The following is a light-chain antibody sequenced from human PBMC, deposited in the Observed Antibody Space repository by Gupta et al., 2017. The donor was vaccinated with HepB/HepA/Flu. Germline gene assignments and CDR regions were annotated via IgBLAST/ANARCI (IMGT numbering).Light chain of an antibody. CDR3: QQYDNLPRT. J-gene: IGKJ2*01. CDR1: QDISNY. Sequence: DIQMTQSPSSLSASVGDRVTITCQASQDISNYLNWYQQKPGKAPKLLIYDASNLETGVPSRLSGSGSGTDFTFTISSLQPEDIATYDCQQYDNLPRTFGQGTKLEIK. CDR2: DAS. V-gene: IGKV1-33*01.